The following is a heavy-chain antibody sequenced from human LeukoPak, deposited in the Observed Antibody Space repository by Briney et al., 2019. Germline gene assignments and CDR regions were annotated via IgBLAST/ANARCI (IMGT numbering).Heavy chain of an antibody. Sequence: SETLSLTCTVSGGSISSYYWSWIRQPPGKGLEWIGYIYYSGSTNYNPSLKSRVTISVDTSKNQFSLKLSSVTAADTAVYYCARLPSSAAGYFDYWGQGTLVTVSS. V-gene: IGHV4-59*08. CDR3: ARLPSSAAGYFDY. J-gene: IGHJ4*02. CDR1: GGSISSYY. D-gene: IGHD6-13*01. CDR2: IYYSGST.